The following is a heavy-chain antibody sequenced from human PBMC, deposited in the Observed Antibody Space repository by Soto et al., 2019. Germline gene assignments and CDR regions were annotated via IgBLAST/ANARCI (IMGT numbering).Heavy chain of an antibody. CDR2: IDYSGTA. V-gene: IGHV4-39*01. D-gene: IGHD1-20*01. CDR1: SGSISVTNVF. Sequence: PSETLSLTCTVSSGSISVTNVFWGWVRRPPGKGLEWIGNIDYSGTAYFSPSLATRVTFHVDTSKNQFSLTLYSVTAADTAVYYCARITGRHLDYWGQGILVTVSS. CDR3: ARITGRHLDY. J-gene: IGHJ4*02.